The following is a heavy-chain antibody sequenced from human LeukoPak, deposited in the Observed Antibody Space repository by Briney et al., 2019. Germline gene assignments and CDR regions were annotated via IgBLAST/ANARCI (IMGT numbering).Heavy chain of an antibody. J-gene: IGHJ6*03. D-gene: IGHD1-7*01. CDR2: INDSGRT. V-gene: IGHV4-34*01. CDR3: ARRWNYGRNYYIDV. Sequence: SETLSLTCAVYGGSFSNYYWSWIRQPPGKGLEWIGEINDSGRTNYNPSIMSRVTVSVDTSKNQFSLRLTSVTATDTAVYYCARRWNYGRNYYIDVWGKGATVSVSS. CDR1: GGSFSNYY.